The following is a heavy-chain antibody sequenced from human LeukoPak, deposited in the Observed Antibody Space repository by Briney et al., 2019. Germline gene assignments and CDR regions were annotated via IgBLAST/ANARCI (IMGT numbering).Heavy chain of an antibody. D-gene: IGHD2-2*01. CDR2: INHSGST. V-gene: IGHV4-34*01. Sequence: SETLSLTCAVYGGSFSGYYCSWIRQPPGKGLEWIGEINHSGSTNYNPSLKSRVTISVDTSKNQFSLKLSSVTAADTAVYYCARSRYCSSTSCMASFDYWGQGTLVTVSS. J-gene: IGHJ4*02. CDR3: ARSRYCSSTSCMASFDY. CDR1: GGSFSGYY.